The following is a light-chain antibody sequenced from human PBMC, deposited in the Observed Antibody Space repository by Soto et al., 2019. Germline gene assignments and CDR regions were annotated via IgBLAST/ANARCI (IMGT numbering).Light chain of an antibody. CDR3: QQSYSSPQT. J-gene: IGKJ1*01. CDR2: AAS. Sequence: DSPMTQSPSSLSAPVENRVTITCRASQSISRYLNWYQQKPGKAPKLLIYAASSLLGGVPSRFSGSGSGTDFTLTISSLQPEDFAIYYCQQSYSSPQTLGQGTKVDIK. CDR1: QSISRY. V-gene: IGKV1-39*01.